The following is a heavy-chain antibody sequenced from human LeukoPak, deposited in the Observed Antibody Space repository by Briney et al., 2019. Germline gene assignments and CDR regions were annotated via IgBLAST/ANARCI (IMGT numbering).Heavy chain of an antibody. CDR1: GFTFSTYW. CDR3: ARSPYDYLWGTHRYTFDY. V-gene: IGHV3-74*01. J-gene: IGHJ4*02. CDR2: INSDGSNT. Sequence: GSLRLSCAASGFTFSTYWMHWVRQAPGKGLVWVSRINSDGSNTRYADSVKGGLTIPRDNAKNTLYLQMNSLRAEDTAVYYCARSPYDYLWGTHRYTFDYWGQRTMVADSS. D-gene: IGHD3-16*02.